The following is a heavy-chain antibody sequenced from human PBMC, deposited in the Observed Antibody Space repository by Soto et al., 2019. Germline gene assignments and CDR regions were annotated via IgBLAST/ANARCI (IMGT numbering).Heavy chain of an antibody. CDR3: ARAIAVAGTGGYN. V-gene: IGHV3-74*01. J-gene: IGHJ4*02. CDR1: GFTFTSYW. CDR2: INSDGSST. Sequence: GGSLRLSCAASGFTFTSYWMHWVRQAPGKGLVWVSRINSDGSSTSYADSVKGRFTISRDNAKNTLYLQMNSLRAEDTAVYYCARAIAVAGTGGYNWGQGTLVTVSS. D-gene: IGHD6-19*01.